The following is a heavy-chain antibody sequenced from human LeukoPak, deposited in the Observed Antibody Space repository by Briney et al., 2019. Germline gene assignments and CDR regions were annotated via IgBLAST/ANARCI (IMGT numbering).Heavy chain of an antibody. CDR1: GYSFTSYW. J-gene: IGHJ3*02. CDR3: ARPWCSGGSCYVGAFDI. D-gene: IGHD2-15*01. V-gene: IGHV5-51*01. Sequence: GESLKISCKGSGYSFTSYWIGWVRQMPGKGLEWMGIIYPGDSDTRYSPSFQGQVTFSADKPISTAYLQWSSLKASDTAMYYCARPWCSGGSCYVGAFDIWGQGTMVTVSS. CDR2: IYPGDSDT.